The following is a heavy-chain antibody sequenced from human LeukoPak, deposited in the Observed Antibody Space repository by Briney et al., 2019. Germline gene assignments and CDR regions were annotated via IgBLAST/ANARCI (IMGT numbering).Heavy chain of an antibody. Sequence: SETLSLTCAVYGGSFSGYYWSWIRQPPGKGLEWIGEINHSGSTNYNPSLKSRVTISVDTSKNQFSLKLSSVTAADTAVYYCARPVSGSRGWYYNYWGQGTLVTVSS. V-gene: IGHV4-34*01. CDR2: INHSGST. CDR1: GGSFSGYY. CDR3: ARPVSGSRGWYYNY. J-gene: IGHJ4*02. D-gene: IGHD6-19*01.